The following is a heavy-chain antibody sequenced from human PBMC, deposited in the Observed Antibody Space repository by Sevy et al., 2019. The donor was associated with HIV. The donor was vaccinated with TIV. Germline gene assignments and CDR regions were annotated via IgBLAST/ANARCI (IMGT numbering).Heavy chain of an antibody. CDR1: GFSLNNAW. D-gene: IGHD6-19*01. J-gene: IGHJ4*02. CDR3: ARGEQWLSFNY. Sequence: GGSLRLSCAASGFSLNNAWMSWVRQAPGKGLEWVSVIYGNNSTYYADFVKGRFTISRDNSKNTLYLQMNSLRVEDTAIYYCARGEQWLSFNYWGQGTLVTVSS. CDR2: IYGNNST. V-gene: IGHV3-53*01.